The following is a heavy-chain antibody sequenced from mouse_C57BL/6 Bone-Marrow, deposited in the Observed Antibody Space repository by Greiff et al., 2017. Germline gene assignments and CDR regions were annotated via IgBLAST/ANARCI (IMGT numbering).Heavy chain of an antibody. Sequence: VQLQQPGAELVKPGASVKLSCKASGYTFTSYWMHWVKQRPGQGLEWIGMIHPNSGSTNYNEKFKSKATLTVDKSSSTAYMQLSSLTSEDSAVYYCARNLYYYGSSTGYFDVWGTGTTVTVSS. J-gene: IGHJ1*03. V-gene: IGHV1-64*01. CDR3: ARNLYYYGSSTGYFDV. CDR1: GYTFTSYW. D-gene: IGHD1-1*01. CDR2: IHPNSGST.